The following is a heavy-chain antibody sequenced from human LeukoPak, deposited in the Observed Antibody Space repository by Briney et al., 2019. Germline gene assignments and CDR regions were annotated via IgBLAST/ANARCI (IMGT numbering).Heavy chain of an antibody. D-gene: IGHD5-24*01. CDR1: GFTFSYAN. CDR2: IKRPTDGGTT. Sequence: PGGSLRLSCAASGFTFSYANMNWVRQAPGEGLEWVGLIKRPTDGGTTAYAAPVKGRFTISRDDSKDTLYLQMDSLKAEDTAVYYCTTRRRRDGLTGDGYWGQGTLVTVSS. CDR3: TTRRRRDGLTGDGY. J-gene: IGHJ4*02. V-gene: IGHV3-15*01.